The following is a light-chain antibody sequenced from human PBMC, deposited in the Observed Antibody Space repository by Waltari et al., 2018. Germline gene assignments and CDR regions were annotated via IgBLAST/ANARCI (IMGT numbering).Light chain of an antibody. J-gene: IGKJ2*01. CDR1: QSLTKKY. CDR2: GAS. V-gene: IGKV3-20*01. CDR3: QQYGSSVLYT. Sequence: EIVLTQSPGTLSLSPGERATLSCRASQSLTKKYLAWYQQKPGQAPRLLIYGASSMAAGVPDRFSGSGSGTDFTLTIDRLEPEDFAVYYCQQYGSSVLYTFGQGTNLEI.